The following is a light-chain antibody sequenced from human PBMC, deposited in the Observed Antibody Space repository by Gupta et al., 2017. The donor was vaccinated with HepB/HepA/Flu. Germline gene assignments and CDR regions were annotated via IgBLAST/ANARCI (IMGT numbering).Light chain of an antibody. J-gene: IGKJ3*01. Sequence: IVLAPSPGTLYLSPGERATLSCRASQSVSSSYLAWYQQKPGQAPRLLIYGASSRASGIPDRFSGSGSGTDFTLNISRLEPEDVAVYYCQQYGNSPFTFGHGTTVDIK. CDR1: QSVSSSY. CDR2: GAS. V-gene: IGKV3-20*01. CDR3: QQYGNSPFT.